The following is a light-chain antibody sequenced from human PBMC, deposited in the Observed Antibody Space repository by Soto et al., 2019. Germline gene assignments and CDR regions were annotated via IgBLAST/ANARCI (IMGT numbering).Light chain of an antibody. Sequence: QSALTQPPSASGSPGQSVTISCTGTYSDIGVYDFVSWYQQHPGKAPTLLIYEVTKRPSAVPDRFSGAKSGNTAFLTVSGLQAEDDSDYYCSSDAGNDNWVFGGGTKVTVL. J-gene: IGLJ3*02. CDR2: EVT. CDR3: SSDAGNDNWV. V-gene: IGLV2-8*01. CDR1: YSDIGVYDF.